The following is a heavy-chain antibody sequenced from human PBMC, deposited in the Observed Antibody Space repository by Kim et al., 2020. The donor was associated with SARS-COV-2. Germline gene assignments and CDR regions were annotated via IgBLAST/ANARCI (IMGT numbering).Heavy chain of an antibody. J-gene: IGHJ5*02. CDR3: ARVPAGPAGWLDP. D-gene: IGHD6-19*01. Sequence: ASVKVSCKASGYTFIDNYMYWVRQAPGQGLEWMGRIHLNSGGTNYAQKFQGRVTLTSDTSISTAYMELSSLTSDDTAVYYCARVPAGPAGWLDPWGQGTLVTVSS. CDR2: IHLNSGGT. CDR1: GYTFIDNY. V-gene: IGHV1-2*06.